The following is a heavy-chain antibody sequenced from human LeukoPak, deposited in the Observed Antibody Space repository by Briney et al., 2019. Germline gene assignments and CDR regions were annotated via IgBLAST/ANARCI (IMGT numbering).Heavy chain of an antibody. J-gene: IGHJ4*02. V-gene: IGHV4-39*07. CDR2: IYYSGST. CDR1: GGSISSSSYY. Sequence: SETLSLTCTVSGGSISSSSYYWGWIRQPPGKGPECIGSIYYSGSTYYNPSLKSRVTISVDTSKNQFSLKLSSVTAADTAVYYCASCPWFGEDVGHWGQGTLVTVSS. CDR3: ASCPWFGEDVGH. D-gene: IGHD3-10*01.